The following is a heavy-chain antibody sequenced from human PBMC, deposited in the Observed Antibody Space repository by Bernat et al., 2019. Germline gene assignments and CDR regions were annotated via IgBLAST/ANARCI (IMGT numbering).Heavy chain of an antibody. CDR1: GYTFTGYY. CDR2: INPNSGGT. D-gene: IGHD1-26*01. Sequence: QVHLVQSGAEVKKPGASVKVSCKASGYTFTGYYMHWVRQAPGQGLEWMGWINPNSGGTNYAQKFQGWVTMTRDTSISTAYMELSRLRSDDTAVYYCARGVFRVMGGSYYPEYFQHWGQGTLVTVSS. V-gene: IGHV1-2*04. J-gene: IGHJ1*01. CDR3: ARGVFRVMGGSYYPEYFQH.